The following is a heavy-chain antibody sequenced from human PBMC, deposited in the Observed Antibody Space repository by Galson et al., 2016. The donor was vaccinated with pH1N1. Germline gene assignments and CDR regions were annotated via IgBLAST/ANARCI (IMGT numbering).Heavy chain of an antibody. CDR3: ASRLGSSWSFDM. CDR2: IYPGDSDT. V-gene: IGHV5-51*01. D-gene: IGHD3-16*01. CDR1: GYTYW. Sequence: QSGAEVKKPGESLKISCKGPGYTYWIAWVRQMPGKGLELMGIIYPGDSDTTYSPSFQGQVTLSADKSISTAYLKWSSLKASDTAMYYCASRLGSSWSFDMWGQGTMVTVSS. J-gene: IGHJ3*02.